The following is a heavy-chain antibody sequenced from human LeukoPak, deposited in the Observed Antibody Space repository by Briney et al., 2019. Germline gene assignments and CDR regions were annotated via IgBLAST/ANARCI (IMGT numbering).Heavy chain of an antibody. CDR1: GYTFTGYY. J-gene: IGHJ6*03. V-gene: IGHV1-2*02. CDR2: INPNSGGT. D-gene: IGHD3-10*01. Sequence: ASVKVSCKASGYTFTGYYMHWVRQAPGQGLEWMGWINPNSGGTNYAQKLQGRVTMTTDTSTSTAYMELRSLRSDDTAVYYCARGKEGRWFGVPMDVWGKGTTVTISS. CDR3: ARGKEGRWFGVPMDV.